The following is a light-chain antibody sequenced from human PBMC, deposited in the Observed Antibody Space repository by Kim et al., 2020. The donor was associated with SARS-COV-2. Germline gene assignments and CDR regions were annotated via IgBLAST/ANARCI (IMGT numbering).Light chain of an antibody. CDR1: QSVAND. CDR3: QQYHDWPPS. J-gene: IGKJ3*01. Sequence: VSPGESTTHSCRASQSVANDLAWYQQKPGQAPRLLFYGASPRATDISARFSGSGSGTEFTLTIISLQPEDFAVYYCQQYHDWPPSFGPGTKVDIK. V-gene: IGKV3-15*01. CDR2: GAS.